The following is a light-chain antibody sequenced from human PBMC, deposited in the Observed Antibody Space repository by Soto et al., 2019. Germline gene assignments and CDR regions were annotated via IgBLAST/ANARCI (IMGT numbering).Light chain of an antibody. Sequence: QSALTQPASVSGSPGQSITISCTGTSSDVGDSDFVSWYQQHPGKAPKLVIYDVTNRPSGVSNRFSASKSGNTASLTISGLQAEDEADYYCSSYTSGSTYVFGSGTKLTVL. CDR3: SSYTSGSTYV. CDR2: DVT. V-gene: IGLV2-14*03. CDR1: SSDVGDSDF. J-gene: IGLJ1*01.